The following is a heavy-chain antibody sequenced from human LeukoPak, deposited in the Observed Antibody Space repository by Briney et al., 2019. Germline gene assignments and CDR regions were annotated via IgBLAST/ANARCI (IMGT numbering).Heavy chain of an antibody. CDR2: IYYSGST. J-gene: IGHJ6*02. CDR3: ARGLQRIYYYDSSGYYYRVDYYYGMDV. CDR1: GGSISSYY. V-gene: IGHV4-59*12. D-gene: IGHD3-22*01. Sequence: SETLSVTCTVSGGSISSYYWSWIRQPPGKGLEWIGYIYYSGSTNYNPSLKSRVTISVDTSKNQFSLKLSSVTAADTAVYYCARGLQRIYYYDSSGYYYRVDYYYGMDVWGQGTTVTVSS.